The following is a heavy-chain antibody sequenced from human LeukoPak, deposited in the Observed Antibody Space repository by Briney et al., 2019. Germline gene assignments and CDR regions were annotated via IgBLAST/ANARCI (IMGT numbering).Heavy chain of an antibody. V-gene: IGHV1-2*02. J-gene: IGHJ4*02. CDR2: INPNSGGT. D-gene: IGHD1-26*01. CDR1: GYTFTGYY. Sequence: ASVKVSCKASGYTFTGYYMHWVRQAPGQGLEWMGWINPNSGGTNYAQKFQGRVTMTRDTSISTAYMELSRLRSDATAVYYCAREGPRISGSPRYWGQGTLVTVSS. CDR3: AREGPRISGSPRY.